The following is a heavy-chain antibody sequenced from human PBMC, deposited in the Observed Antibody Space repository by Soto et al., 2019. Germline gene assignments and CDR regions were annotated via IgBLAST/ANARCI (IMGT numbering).Heavy chain of an antibody. CDR3: AKLPRSGWNHHYYGMDV. D-gene: IGHD6-19*01. J-gene: IGHJ6*02. CDR2: ISHDGSHK. CDR1: GFTFSTFG. Sequence: QVHLVESGGGVVQPGGSLRLSCAASGFTFSTFGMHWVRQAPGKGLEWVAVISHDGSHKYFVDSVQGRFTISRDNSKNTLSLQMSSLRAEDTAVYYCAKLPRSGWNHHYYGMDVWGQGTTVTVSS. V-gene: IGHV3-30*18.